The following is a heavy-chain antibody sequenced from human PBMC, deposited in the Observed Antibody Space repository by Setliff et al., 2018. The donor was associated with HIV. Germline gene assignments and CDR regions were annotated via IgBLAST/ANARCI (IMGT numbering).Heavy chain of an antibody. CDR1: GYSFTSYW. CDR3: ASAYCSSTGCYVRWGNGMDV. CDR2: IYPGDSDT. J-gene: IGHJ6*02. V-gene: IGHV5-51*01. Sequence: GESLKISCKGSGYSFTSYWIGWVRQMPGKGLEWMGIIYPGDSDTRYSPSFQGQVTISADKSISTAYLQWSSLRFEDTAMYYCASAYCSSTGCYVRWGNGMDVWGQGTTVTVSS. D-gene: IGHD2-2*01.